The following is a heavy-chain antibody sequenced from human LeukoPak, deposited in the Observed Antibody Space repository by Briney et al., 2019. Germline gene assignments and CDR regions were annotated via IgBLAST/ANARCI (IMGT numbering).Heavy chain of an antibody. V-gene: IGHV5-51*01. CDR3: ARHSSLILHYYGMDV. CDR2: IYPGDSDT. Sequence: RGESLKISCKGSGYSFTSYWIGWVRQMPGKGLEWMGIIYPGDSDTRNSPSFQGQVTISADKSISTAYLQWSSLKASGTAMYYCARHSSLILHYYGMDVWGQGTTVTVSS. CDR1: GYSFTSYW. D-gene: IGHD2/OR15-2a*01. J-gene: IGHJ6*02.